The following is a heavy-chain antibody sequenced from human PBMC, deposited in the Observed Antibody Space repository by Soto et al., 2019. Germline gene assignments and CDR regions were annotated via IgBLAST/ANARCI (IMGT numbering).Heavy chain of an antibody. CDR3: ARHGPLTNNWNQLNC. J-gene: IGHJ4*02. D-gene: IGHD1-1*01. V-gene: IGHV4-39*01. CDR1: GGSISSSPYY. CDR2: IYYNGNT. Sequence: SETLSLTCTVSGGSISSSPYYWAWIRQPPGKGLQWIGNIYYNGNTFYNPSLRSRVTISIDTSKSQFSLGLSSVTASDTAVYYCARHGPLTNNWNQLNCWGQGTLVTVS.